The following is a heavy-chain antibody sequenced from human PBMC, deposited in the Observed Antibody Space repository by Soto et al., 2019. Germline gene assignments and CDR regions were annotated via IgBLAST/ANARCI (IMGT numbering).Heavy chain of an antibody. CDR3: TTDITMVRGVPSLDNDAFDI. CDR2: IKSKTDGGTT. J-gene: IGHJ3*02. Sequence: GGSLRLSCAASGFTFSNAWMNWVRQAPGKGLEWVGRIKSKTDGGTTDYAAPVKGRFTISRDDSKNTLYLQMNSLKTEDTAVYYCTTDITMVRGVPSLDNDAFDIWGQETMVTVSS. CDR1: GFTFSNAW. V-gene: IGHV3-15*07. D-gene: IGHD3-10*01.